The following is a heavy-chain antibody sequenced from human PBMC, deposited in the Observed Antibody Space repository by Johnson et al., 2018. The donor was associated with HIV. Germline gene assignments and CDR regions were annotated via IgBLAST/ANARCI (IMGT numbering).Heavy chain of an antibody. J-gene: IGHJ3*02. CDR1: GFTFSSYG. D-gene: IGHD1-26*01. V-gene: IGHV3-15*01. Sequence: VQLVESGGGVVQPGRSLRLSCAASGFTFSSYGMHWVRQAPGKGLEWVGRIKRKTDGETPDYTTPVKGRFTISRDDSKNTLYLQMNSLKTEDTAAYYCATDVPSAPYYNAFDIWGQGTMVTVSS. CDR2: IKRKTDGETP. CDR3: ATDVPSAPYYNAFDI.